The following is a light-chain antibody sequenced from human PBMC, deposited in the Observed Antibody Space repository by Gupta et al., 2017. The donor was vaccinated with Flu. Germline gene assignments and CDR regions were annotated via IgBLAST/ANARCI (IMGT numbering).Light chain of an antibody. CDR1: QSVSSSY. V-gene: IGKV3-20*01. CDR3: QQYGSSVFT. Sequence: EIVLTQSPGTLSLSPGERATLSCRASQSVSSSYLAWYQQKPGQAPRLLIYGASSRATGIPDRFSDSGSGTDFTLTISRLEPEDFAVHYCQQYGSSVFTFGPGTKVDIK. J-gene: IGKJ3*01. CDR2: GAS.